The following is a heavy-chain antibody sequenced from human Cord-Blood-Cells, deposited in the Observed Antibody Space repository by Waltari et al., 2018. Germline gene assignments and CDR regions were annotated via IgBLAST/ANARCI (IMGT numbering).Heavy chain of an antibody. CDR2: IIPSLGIA. CDR3: ARDLDYYDSSGYYYFDY. J-gene: IGHJ4*02. CDR1: GGTFSSYA. D-gene: IGHD3-22*01. Sequence: QVQLVQSGAEVKKPGSSVKVSCKASGGTFSSYAISWVRQAPRQGLEWMGGIIPSLGIANYAQKFQGRVTITADKSPSTAYMELSSLRSEDTAVYYCARDLDYYDSSGYYYFDYWGQGTLVTVSS. V-gene: IGHV1-69*10.